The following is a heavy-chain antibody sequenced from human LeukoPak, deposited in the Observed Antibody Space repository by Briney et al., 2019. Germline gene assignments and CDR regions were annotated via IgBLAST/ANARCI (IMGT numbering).Heavy chain of an antibody. CDR1: GYTFTSYD. D-gene: IGHD2-15*01. Sequence: ASVKVSCKASGYTFTSYDINWVRQATGQGLEWMGWMSPNSGNTDYAQKFQGRVTMTRDTSISTAYMELSRLRSDDTAVYYCARVVVAAQYDYWGQGTLVTVSS. V-gene: IGHV1-8*01. J-gene: IGHJ4*02. CDR2: MSPNSGNT. CDR3: ARVVVAAQYDY.